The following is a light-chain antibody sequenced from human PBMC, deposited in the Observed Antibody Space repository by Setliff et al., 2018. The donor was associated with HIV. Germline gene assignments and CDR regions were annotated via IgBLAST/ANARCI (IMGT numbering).Light chain of an antibody. CDR1: WSDLGGYNY. CDR3: SLYTTSDTNV. Sequence: QSALTQPASVSGSPGQSITISCTGTWSDLGGYNYVSWYQQHPGKAPKLMIYEVSNRPSGVSNRFSGSKSGNTASLTISGLQAEDEADYYCSLYTTSDTNVFGTGTKVTVL. CDR2: EVS. V-gene: IGLV2-14*01. J-gene: IGLJ1*01.